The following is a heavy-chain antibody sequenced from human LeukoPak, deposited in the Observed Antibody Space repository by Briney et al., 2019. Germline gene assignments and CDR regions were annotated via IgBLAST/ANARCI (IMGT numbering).Heavy chain of an antibody. V-gene: IGHV3-23*01. Sequence: GGSLRLSCAASGFTFSSYGMSWVRQAPGKGLEWVSSISGSGGNTYYADSVKGRFTISRDNSKSTVYLQMNSLRAEDTAVYHCAKTNGYYDYWGQGTLVTVSS. CDR1: GFTFSSYG. J-gene: IGHJ4*02. D-gene: IGHD3-22*01. CDR3: AKTNGYYDY. CDR2: ISGSGGNT.